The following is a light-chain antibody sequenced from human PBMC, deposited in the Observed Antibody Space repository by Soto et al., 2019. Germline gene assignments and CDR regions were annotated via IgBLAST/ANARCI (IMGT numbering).Light chain of an antibody. CDR3: QQRSNWPRT. CDR2: DAS. CDR1: QSVGTY. V-gene: IGKV3-11*01. J-gene: IGKJ1*01. Sequence: DIVVTQSPATLSLSPGERATLSCRASQSVGTYLAWYQQKPGQAPRLLIYDASNRATGVPARFSGSGSGTDFTLTISSLESEDFAVYYCQQRSNWPRTFGQGTKVEIK.